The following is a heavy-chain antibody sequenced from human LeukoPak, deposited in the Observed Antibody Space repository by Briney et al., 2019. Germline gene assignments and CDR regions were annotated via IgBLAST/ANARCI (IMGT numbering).Heavy chain of an antibody. J-gene: IGHJ4*02. D-gene: IGHD3-10*01. CDR3: AREGLINYGYFDY. V-gene: IGHV1-2*02. CDR1: GYTFTGYY. Sequence: ASVKVSCKASGYTFTGYYMHWVRQAPGQGLEWMGWINPNSGGTNYAQKFQGRVTITRDTSISTAYMELSRLKSDDTAVYYCAREGLINYGYFDYWGQGTLVTVSS. CDR2: INPNSGGT.